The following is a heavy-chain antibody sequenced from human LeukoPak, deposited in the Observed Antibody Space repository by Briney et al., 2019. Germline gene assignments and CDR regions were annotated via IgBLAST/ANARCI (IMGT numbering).Heavy chain of an antibody. Sequence: GGSLRLSCAASGFTFDDYGMSWVRQAPGKGLEWVSGINWNGGSTGYADSVKGRFTISRDNAKNSLYLQMNSLRAEDTALYYCARLDDGSGSYYLLNNWFDPWGQGTLVTVSS. CDR1: GFTFDDYG. CDR2: INWNGGST. V-gene: IGHV3-20*04. J-gene: IGHJ5*02. D-gene: IGHD3-10*01. CDR3: ARLDDGSGSYYLLNNWFDP.